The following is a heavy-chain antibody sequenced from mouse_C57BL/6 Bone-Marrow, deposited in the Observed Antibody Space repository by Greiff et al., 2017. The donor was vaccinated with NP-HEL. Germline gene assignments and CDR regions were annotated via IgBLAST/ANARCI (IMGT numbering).Heavy chain of an antibody. D-gene: IGHD1-1*01. CDR2: IWTGGGT. J-gene: IGHJ1*03. CDR3: ARNKNYGSSPYWYFDV. Sequence: VQRVESGPGLVAPSQSLSITCTVSGFSLTSYAISWVRQPPGKGLEWLGVIWTGGGTNYNSALKSRLSISKDNSKSQVFLKMNSLQTDDTARYYCARNKNYGSSPYWYFDVWGTGTTVTVSS. V-gene: IGHV2-9-1*01. CDR1: GFSLTSYA.